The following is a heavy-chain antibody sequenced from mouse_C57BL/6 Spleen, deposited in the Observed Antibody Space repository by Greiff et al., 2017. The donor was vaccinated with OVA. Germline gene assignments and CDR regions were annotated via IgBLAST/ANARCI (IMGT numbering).Heavy chain of an antibody. CDR3: ARHKGYGSSDGYAMDY. J-gene: IGHJ4*01. V-gene: IGHV2-6-1*01. D-gene: IGHD1-1*01. Sequence: QVQLKESGPGLVAPSQSLSITCTVSGFSLTSYGVHWVRQPPGQGLEWLVVIWSDGSTTYNSALKSRLSISKDNSKSQVFLKMNSLQTDDTAMYYCARHKGYGSSDGYAMDYWGQGTSVTVSS. CDR2: IWSDGST. CDR1: GFSLTSYG.